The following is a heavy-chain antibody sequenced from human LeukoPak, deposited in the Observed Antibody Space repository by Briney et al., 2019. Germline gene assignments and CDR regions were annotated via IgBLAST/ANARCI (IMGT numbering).Heavy chain of an antibody. D-gene: IGHD3-10*01. CDR2: ISIRSSYI. CDR3: ARGWGYGSGRYYIDY. J-gene: IGHJ4*02. CDR1: GFTFSSYS. Sequence: GSLRLSCAASGFTFSSYSMNWVRKAPGKGLEWVSSISIRSSYISFADSVKGRFTTSRDSAKKSLYLQMNSLGAEDTAVYYCARGWGYGSGRYYIDYWGQGTLVTVSS. V-gene: IGHV3-21*01.